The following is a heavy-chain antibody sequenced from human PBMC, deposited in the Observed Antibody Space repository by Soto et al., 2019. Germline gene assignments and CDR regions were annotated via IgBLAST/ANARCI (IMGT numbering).Heavy chain of an antibody. J-gene: IGHJ5*01. D-gene: IGHD6-13*01. CDR3: APVGVAAAGPPINRFDS. Sequence: SETLSLTCTVSGGSISSGDYYWSWIRQPPGKGLEWIGYIYYSGSTYYNPSLKSRVTISVDTSKNQFSLKLSSVTAADTAVYYCAPVGVAAAGPPINRFDSWGQGTLVTVSS. CDR2: IYYSGST. V-gene: IGHV4-30-4*01. CDR1: GGSISSGDYY.